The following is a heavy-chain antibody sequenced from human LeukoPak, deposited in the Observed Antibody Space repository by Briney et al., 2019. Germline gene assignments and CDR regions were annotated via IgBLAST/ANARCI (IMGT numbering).Heavy chain of an antibody. Sequence: PGGSLRLSCAASGFTFSDCAMSWVRQAPGKGLEWVSGIRGSGGSTYYADSVKGRFTISRDNSKNTMYLQMNSLRAEDTAVYYCAKDVVAAPPRFDYWGQGTLVTVSS. V-gene: IGHV3-23*01. J-gene: IGHJ4*02. CDR1: GFTFSDCA. D-gene: IGHD1-26*01. CDR3: AKDVVAAPPRFDY. CDR2: IRGSGGST.